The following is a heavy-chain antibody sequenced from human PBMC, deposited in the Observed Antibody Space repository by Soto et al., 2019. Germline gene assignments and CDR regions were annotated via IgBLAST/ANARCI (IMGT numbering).Heavy chain of an antibody. CDR1: GFTFSSYD. CDR2: IGTAGDT. Sequence: GGSLRLSCAASGFTFSSYDMHWVRQATGKGLEWVSAIGTAGDTYYPGSVKGRFTISRENAKDSLYLQMNSLRAGDTAVYYCAGTRAGARTMDVWGQGTTVTVYS. V-gene: IGHV3-13*01. J-gene: IGHJ6*02. D-gene: IGHD6-19*01. CDR3: AGTRAGARTMDV.